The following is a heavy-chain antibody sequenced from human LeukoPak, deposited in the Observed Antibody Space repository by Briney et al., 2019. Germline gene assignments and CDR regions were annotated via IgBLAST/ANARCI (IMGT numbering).Heavy chain of an antibody. CDR2: IRYDANNK. V-gene: IGHV3-30*02. J-gene: IGHJ6*04. CDR3: AELGITMIGGV. D-gene: IGHD3-10*02. Sequence: GGSLRLSCAASGFTFSSYGMHWVRQAPGKGLECVAFIRYDANNKYYADSVKGRFTISRDNAKNSLYLQMNSLRAEDTAVYYCAELGITMIGGVWGKGTTVTISS. CDR1: GFTFSSYG.